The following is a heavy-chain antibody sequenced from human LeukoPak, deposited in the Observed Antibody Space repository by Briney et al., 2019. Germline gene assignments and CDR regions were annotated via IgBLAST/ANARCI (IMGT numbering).Heavy chain of an antibody. J-gene: IGHJ6*03. CDR2: IYYSGST. V-gene: IGHV4-39*01. CDR3: ARLAGYYDKNYYYMDV. D-gene: IGHD3-22*01. CDR1: GGSISSSSYY. Sequence: PSETLSLTCTVSGGSISSSSYYWGWIRQPPGKGLEWIGSIYYSGSTYYNPSLKSRVTISVDTSKNQFSLKLSSVTAADTAVYYCARLAGYYDKNYYYMDVWGKGTTVTISS.